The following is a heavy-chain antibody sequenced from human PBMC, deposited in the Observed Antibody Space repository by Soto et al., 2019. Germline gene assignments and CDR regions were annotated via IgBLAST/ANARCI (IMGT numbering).Heavy chain of an antibody. CDR1: CGYIGDGGCY. V-gene: IGHV4-31*02. CDR3: ARDPGGSYYYYYGMDV. Sequence: AFEPQRLIWTVACGYIGDGGCYRSLIRQQPGKGLEWIGYIYYSGSTYYNPSLKSRVTISVDTSKNQFSLKLSSVTAADTAVYYCARDPGGSYYYYYGMDVWGQGTTVTVSS. J-gene: IGHJ6*02. CDR2: IYYSGST.